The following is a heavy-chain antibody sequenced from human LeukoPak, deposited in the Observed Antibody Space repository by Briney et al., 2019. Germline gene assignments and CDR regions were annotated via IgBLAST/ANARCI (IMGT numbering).Heavy chain of an antibody. J-gene: IGHJ4*02. D-gene: IGHD3-22*01. CDR2: ISSSSSYI. CDR3: ASEPDYYDSSGYLDY. Sequence: GGSLRLSCAASGFTFSSYAMSWVRQAPGKGLEWVSSISSSSSYIYYADSVKGRFTISRDNAKNSLYLQMNSLRAEDTAVYYCASEPDYYDSSGYLDYWGQGTLVTVSS. CDR1: GFTFSSYA. V-gene: IGHV3-21*01.